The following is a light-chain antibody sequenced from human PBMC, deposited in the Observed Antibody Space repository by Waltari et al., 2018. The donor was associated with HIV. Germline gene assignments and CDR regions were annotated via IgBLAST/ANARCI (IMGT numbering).Light chain of an antibody. Sequence: VLTQSPGTLSLSPGESATLSCRASQSISDTYLAWYQQKPGQAPRLLIDGASRRATGIPDRFSGSGSETDFTLTISRLQPEDFAVYYCQRYGGSPPYSFGQGTMLEIK. CDR1: QSISDTY. J-gene: IGKJ2*03. CDR3: QRYGGSPPYS. CDR2: GAS. V-gene: IGKV3-20*01.